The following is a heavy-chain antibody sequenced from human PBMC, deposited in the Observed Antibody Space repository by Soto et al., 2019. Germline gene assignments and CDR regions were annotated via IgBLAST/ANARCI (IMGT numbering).Heavy chain of an antibody. D-gene: IGHD3-22*01. CDR3: GGSYSYDGSGYFQNVFDI. CDR1: GGTFSSYA. J-gene: IGHJ3*02. Sequence: ASVKVSCKASGGTFSSYAISWVRQAPGQGLEGMGGIIPIFGTANYAQKFQGRVTITADESTSTAYMELSSLRSEDTAVDYCGGSYSYDGSGYFQNVFDIWGQGTMVTFSS. CDR2: IIPIFGTA. V-gene: IGHV1-69*13.